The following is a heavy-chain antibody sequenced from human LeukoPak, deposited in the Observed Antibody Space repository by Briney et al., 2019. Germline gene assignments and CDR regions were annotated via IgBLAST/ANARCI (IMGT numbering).Heavy chain of an antibody. CDR2: IYPGDSDT. CDR3: ARRDSSSKHFDY. J-gene: IGHJ4*02. CDR1: GSSFTSYW. V-gene: IGHV5-51*01. Sequence: GESLKISCKGSGSSFTSYWIGWVRQMPGKGLEWMGIIYPGDSDTRYSPSFQGQVTISGDKSISTAYVQWSSLKASDTAMYYCARRDSSSKHFDYWGQGTLVTVSS. D-gene: IGHD6-13*01.